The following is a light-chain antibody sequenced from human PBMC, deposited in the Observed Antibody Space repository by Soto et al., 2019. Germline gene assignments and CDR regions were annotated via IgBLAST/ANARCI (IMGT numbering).Light chain of an antibody. CDR3: QQYNGWPPL. Sequence: ERVMTQSPATLSVSPGERATLSCRASQSLSSNLAWYQQKPGQAPRLLIYGASTRATGIPARFSGSGSGTEFTLTISSLQSEDFAFYYCQQYNGWPPLFGPGTKVDIK. J-gene: IGKJ3*01. CDR1: QSLSSN. CDR2: GAS. V-gene: IGKV3-15*01.